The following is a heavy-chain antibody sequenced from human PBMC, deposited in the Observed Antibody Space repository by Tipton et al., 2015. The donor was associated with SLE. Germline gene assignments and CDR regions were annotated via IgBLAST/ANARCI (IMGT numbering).Heavy chain of an antibody. D-gene: IGHD6-19*01. CDR3: ASHDSGWYLGFDY. Sequence: TLSLTCTVSGGSIRSSSRYWGWIRQPPGEGLEWIGSSSYSGSTYYSPSLKSRVTISVDMSKNQFSLRLSSVTAADTAVYYCASHDSGWYLGFDYWGQGTLVTVSS. CDR1: GGSIRSSSRY. J-gene: IGHJ4*02. V-gene: IGHV4-39*01. CDR2: SSYSGST.